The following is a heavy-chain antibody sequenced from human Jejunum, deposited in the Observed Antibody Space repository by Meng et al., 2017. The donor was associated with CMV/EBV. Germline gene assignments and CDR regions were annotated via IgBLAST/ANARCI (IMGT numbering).Heavy chain of an antibody. CDR2: VSYSGNT. CDR3: ARGGWGNWNFEH. CDR1: RGSIPYNS. V-gene: IGHV4-59*01. D-gene: IGHD3-16*01. Sequence: CTVSRGSIPYNSWSWIRQSPRKGLEWIESVSYSGNTNYNPSLRSRVRISMDTSENQFSLKVTSVSAGDTAIYYCARGGWGNWNFEHWGQGKLVTVSS. J-gene: IGHJ4*02.